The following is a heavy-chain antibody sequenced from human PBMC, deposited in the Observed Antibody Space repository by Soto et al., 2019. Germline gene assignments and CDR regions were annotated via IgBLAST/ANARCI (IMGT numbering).Heavy chain of an antibody. D-gene: IGHD1-7*01. CDR2: ISYDGSNK. J-gene: IGHJ4*02. CDR1: GFTFSSYG. V-gene: IGHV3-30*18. CDR3: AKVSYPGNSLGYFDY. Sequence: GGSLRLSCAASGFTFSSYGMHWVRQAPGKGLEWVAVISYDGSNKYYADSVKGRFTISRDNSKNTLYLQMNSLRAEDTAVYYCAKVSYPGNSLGYFDYWGQGTLVTVSS.